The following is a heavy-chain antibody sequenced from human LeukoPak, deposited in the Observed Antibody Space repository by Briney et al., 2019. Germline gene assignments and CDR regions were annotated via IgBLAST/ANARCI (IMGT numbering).Heavy chain of an antibody. J-gene: IGHJ4*02. V-gene: IGHV4-59*01. CDR1: GGSISNYY. CDR2: IYYSGTT. Sequence: PSETLSLTCTVSGGSISNYYWSWIRQPPGKGPEWIGYIYYSGTTTYNPSLRSRVTISVDTSKNQFSLKLSSVTAADTAVYYCARVQDGYNYYWGQGTLVTVSS. D-gene: IGHD5-24*01. CDR3: ARVQDGYNYY.